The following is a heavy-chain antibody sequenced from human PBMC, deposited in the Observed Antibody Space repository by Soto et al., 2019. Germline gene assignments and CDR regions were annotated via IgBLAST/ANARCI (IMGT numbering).Heavy chain of an antibody. D-gene: IGHD2-21*02. CDR3: AKDDFTDRGDDYFDY. V-gene: IGHV3-23*01. CDR1: GFSFTNFD. Sequence: GGSLRLSCAASGFSFTNFDMSWVRQAPGKGLEWVAGIGASGDMIWYADSVKGRLSISRDNSKNTLYLQLNSLRFEDTAVYYCAKDDFTDRGDDYFDYWGPGTLVTVSS. J-gene: IGHJ4*02. CDR2: IGASGDMI.